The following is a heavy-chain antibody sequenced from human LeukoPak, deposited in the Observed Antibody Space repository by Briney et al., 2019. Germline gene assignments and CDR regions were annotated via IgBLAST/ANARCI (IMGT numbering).Heavy chain of an antibody. D-gene: IGHD2-2*01. CDR3: ARGDIVVVPAAYGMDV. V-gene: IGHV4-34*01. Sequence: AETLSLTCAVYGGSFRGYYWSWIRQPPGKGLEWIGEINHSGSTNYNPSLKSRVTISVDTSKNQFSLKLSSVTAADTAVYYCARGDIVVVPAAYGMDVWGQGTTVTVSS. CDR2: INHSGST. J-gene: IGHJ6*02. CDR1: GGSFRGYY.